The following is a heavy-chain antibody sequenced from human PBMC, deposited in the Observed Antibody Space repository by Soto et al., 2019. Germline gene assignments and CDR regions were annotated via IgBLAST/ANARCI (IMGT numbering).Heavy chain of an antibody. Sequence: ASVKVSCKASGYTFTSYGISWVRQAPGQGLEWMGGIIAYNGNTNYAQKLQGRVTMTTDTSKSTAYMEMRRLRSDDTAVYYCARDADPLRFLEWLSPLGYYYGMDVWGQGTTVTVSS. J-gene: IGHJ6*02. V-gene: IGHV1-18*04. CDR2: IIAYNGNT. CDR3: ARDADPLRFLEWLSPLGYYYGMDV. CDR1: GYTFTSYG. D-gene: IGHD3-3*01.